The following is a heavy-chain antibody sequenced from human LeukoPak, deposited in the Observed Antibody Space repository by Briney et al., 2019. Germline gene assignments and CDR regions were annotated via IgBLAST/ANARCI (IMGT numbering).Heavy chain of an antibody. Sequence: SETLSLTCTVSGGSISSYYWSWIRQPARKGLEWIGRVYTSGSTNYNPSLKSRVTMSVDTSKNQFSLKLSSVTAADTAVYYCARATPPYGSGSPSLYYYGMDVWGQGTTVTVSS. CDR1: GGSISSYY. CDR3: ARATPPYGSGSPSLYYYGMDV. D-gene: IGHD3-10*01. J-gene: IGHJ6*02. CDR2: VYTSGST. V-gene: IGHV4-4*07.